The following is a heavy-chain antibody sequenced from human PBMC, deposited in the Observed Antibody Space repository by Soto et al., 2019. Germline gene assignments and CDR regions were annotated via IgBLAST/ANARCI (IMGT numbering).Heavy chain of an antibody. Sequence: ASVKVSCKASGGTFSSYTISWVRQAPGQGLEWMGRIIPILGIANYAQKFQGRVTITADKSTSTAYMELSSLRSEDTAVYYCASRLRFLEWLPDMDVWGKGTTVTVSS. J-gene: IGHJ6*03. CDR2: IIPILGIA. CDR3: ASRLRFLEWLPDMDV. D-gene: IGHD3-3*01. CDR1: GGTFSSYT. V-gene: IGHV1-69*02.